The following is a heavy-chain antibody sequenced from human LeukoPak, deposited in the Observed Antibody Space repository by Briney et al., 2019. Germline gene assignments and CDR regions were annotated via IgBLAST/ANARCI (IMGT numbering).Heavy chain of an antibody. Sequence: GGSLRLSCVASGFAFSSYEMNWVRQAPGKGLEWVSYIDSVDASRYYADSLKGRFTISRDNAKKTLFLQMNSLRVEDTAVYYCARVAGEGDSSYYYHVDVWGKGTTVTISS. J-gene: IGHJ6*03. V-gene: IGHV3-48*03. CDR3: ARVAGEGDSSYYYHVDV. CDR2: IDSVDASR. D-gene: IGHD2-21*02. CDR1: GFAFSSYE.